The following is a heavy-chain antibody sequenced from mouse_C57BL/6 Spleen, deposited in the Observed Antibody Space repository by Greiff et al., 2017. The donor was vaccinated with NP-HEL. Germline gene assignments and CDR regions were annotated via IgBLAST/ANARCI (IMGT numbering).Heavy chain of an antibody. CDR1: GFTFSSYG. J-gene: IGHJ1*03. Sequence: EVKLVESGGDLVKPGGSLKLSCAASGFTFSSYGMPWVRQTPDKRLEWVATISSGGSYTYYPDSVKGRFTISRDNAKNTLYLQMSSLKSEDTAMYYCARRDYNWYFGVWGTRTTVTVSS. CDR3: ARRDYNWYFGV. V-gene: IGHV5-6*02. D-gene: IGHD2-13*01. CDR2: ISSGGSYT.